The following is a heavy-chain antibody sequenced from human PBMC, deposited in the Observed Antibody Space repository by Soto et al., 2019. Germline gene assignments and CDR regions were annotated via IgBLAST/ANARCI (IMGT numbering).Heavy chain of an antibody. CDR3: ASPNYCDSSGLYYFDY. CDR2: IIPIFGTA. CDR1: GGTFSRYA. J-gene: IGHJ4*02. Sequence: SVKVSCKASGGTFSRYAISWVRQAPGQGLEWMGGIIPIFGTANYAQKFQGRVTITADESTSTAYMELSSLRSEDTAVYYCASPNYCDSSGLYYFDYWGQGTLVTVSS. V-gene: IGHV1-69*13. D-gene: IGHD3-22*01.